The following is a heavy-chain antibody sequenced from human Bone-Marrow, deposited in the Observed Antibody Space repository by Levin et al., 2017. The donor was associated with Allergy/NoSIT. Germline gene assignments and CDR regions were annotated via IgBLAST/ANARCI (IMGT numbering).Heavy chain of an antibody. CDR3: ASCADIVLMVRCSGDAFDI. Sequence: GGSLRLSCKASGGTFSSYAISWVRQAPGQGLEWMGGIIPIFGTANYAQKFQGRVTITADKSTSTAYMELSSLRSEDTAVYYCASCADIVLMVRCSGDAFDIWGQGTMVTVSS. J-gene: IGHJ3*02. CDR1: GGTFSSYA. V-gene: IGHV1-69*06. CDR2: IIPIFGTA. D-gene: IGHD2-8*01.